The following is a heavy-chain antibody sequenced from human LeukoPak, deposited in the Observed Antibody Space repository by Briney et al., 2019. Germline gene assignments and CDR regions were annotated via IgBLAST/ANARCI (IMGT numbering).Heavy chain of an antibody. V-gene: IGHV4-59*01. J-gene: IGHJ4*02. Sequence: SETLSLTCTVSGGSISSYYWSWIRQPPGKGLEWIGYIYYSGSTNYNPSLKSRVTISVDTSKNQFSLKLSSVTAADTAVYYCARDGSNADFDYWGQGTLVTVSS. CDR3: ARDGSNADFDY. D-gene: IGHD1-26*01. CDR1: GGSISSYY. CDR2: IYYSGST.